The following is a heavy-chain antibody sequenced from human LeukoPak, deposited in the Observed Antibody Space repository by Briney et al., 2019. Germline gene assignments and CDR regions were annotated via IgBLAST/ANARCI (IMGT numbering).Heavy chain of an antibody. V-gene: IGHV3-21*01. J-gene: IGHJ3*02. CDR1: GFTFSSYS. D-gene: IGHD6-13*01. Sequence: PGGSLRLSCAASGFTFSSYSMNWVRQAPGKGLEWVSSISSSSSYICYADSVKGRFTISRDNAKNSLYLQMNSLRAEDTAVYYCARALEAAAGTYNDAFDIWGQGTMVTVSS. CDR2: ISSSSSYI. CDR3: ARALEAAAGTYNDAFDI.